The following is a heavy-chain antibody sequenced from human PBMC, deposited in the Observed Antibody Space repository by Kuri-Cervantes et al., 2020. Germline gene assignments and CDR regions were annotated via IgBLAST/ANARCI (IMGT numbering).Heavy chain of an antibody. CDR2: ISGSGGST. CDR1: GFTFSSYA. J-gene: IGHJ6*03. Sequence: GSLRLSCAASGFTFSSYAMSWVRQAPGKGLEWVSAISGSGGSTYYADSVKGRFTISRDNSKNTLYLQMNSLRAEDTAVYYCAKVAAAGNYYYYYMDVWGKGTTVTVSS. D-gene: IGHD6-13*01. V-gene: IGHV3-23*01. CDR3: AKVAAAGNYYYYYMDV.